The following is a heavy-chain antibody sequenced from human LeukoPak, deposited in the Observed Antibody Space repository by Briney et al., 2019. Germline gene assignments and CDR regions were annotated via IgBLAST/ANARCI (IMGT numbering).Heavy chain of an antibody. Sequence: SETLSLTCTVSGYSISSGYYWGWIRQPPGKGLEWIGSIYHSGSTYYNPSLKSRVTISVDTSKNQFSLKLSSVTAADTAVYYCARETVRFLEWLPDYWGQGTLVTVSS. V-gene: IGHV4-38-2*02. CDR3: ARETVRFLEWLPDY. D-gene: IGHD3-3*01. CDR2: IYHSGST. J-gene: IGHJ4*02. CDR1: GYSISSGYY.